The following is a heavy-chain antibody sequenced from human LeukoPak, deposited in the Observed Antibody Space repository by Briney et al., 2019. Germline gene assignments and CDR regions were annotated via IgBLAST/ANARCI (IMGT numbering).Heavy chain of an antibody. J-gene: IGHJ4*02. D-gene: IGHD3-10*01. V-gene: IGHV3-11*01. CDR2: ISSSGSTI. CDR1: GGSISSGDYY. CDR3: ARRSGDFDY. Sequence: LSLTCTVSGGSISSGDYYMSWIRQAPGKGLEWVSYISSSGSTIYYADSVKGRFTISRDNAKNSLYLQMNSLRAEDTAVYYCARRSGDFDYWGQGTLATVSS.